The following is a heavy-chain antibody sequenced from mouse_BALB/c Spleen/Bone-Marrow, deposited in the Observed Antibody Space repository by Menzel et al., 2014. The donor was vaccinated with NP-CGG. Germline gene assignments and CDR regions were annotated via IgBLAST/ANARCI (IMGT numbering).Heavy chain of an antibody. CDR3: ARYYGQGAMDH. D-gene: IGHD1-2*01. J-gene: IGHJ4*01. CDR1: GYSFTGYF. Sequence: VQLQQSGPELVKPGASVKISCKASGYSFTGYFMNWVMQSHGKSLEWIGRINPYNGDTFYNQKFKGKATLTVDKSSSTAHMELRSLASEDSAVYYCARYYGQGAMDHWGQGTSVTVSS. V-gene: IGHV1-20*02. CDR2: INPYNGDT.